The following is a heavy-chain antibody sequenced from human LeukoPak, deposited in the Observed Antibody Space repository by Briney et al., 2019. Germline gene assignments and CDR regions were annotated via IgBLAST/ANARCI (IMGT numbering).Heavy chain of an antibody. Sequence: GGSLRLSCAVSEFTFSIYAMNWVRQAPGKGLGWVSAISGSGGSTHYADSVKGRFTISRDNSKNTLYLQMNSLRAEDTAVYYCARWDPRRNLDYWGQGTLVTVSS. V-gene: IGHV3-23*01. CDR3: ARWDPRRNLDY. CDR2: ISGSGGST. J-gene: IGHJ4*02. D-gene: IGHD1-14*01. CDR1: EFTFSIYA.